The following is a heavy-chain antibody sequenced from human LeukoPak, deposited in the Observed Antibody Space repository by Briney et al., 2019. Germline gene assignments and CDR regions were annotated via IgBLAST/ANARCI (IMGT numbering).Heavy chain of an antibody. CDR1: GGTFSSYP. Sequence: GASVKVSCKSSGGTFSSYPISWVRQAPGQELEWMGRINPILGIANYAQKFQGRVTMTEDTSTDTAHMELSSLRSEDTAVYYCAALEVPIDYWGQGTLVTVSS. D-gene: IGHD1-1*01. CDR2: INPILGIA. V-gene: IGHV1-69*02. J-gene: IGHJ4*02. CDR3: AALEVPIDY.